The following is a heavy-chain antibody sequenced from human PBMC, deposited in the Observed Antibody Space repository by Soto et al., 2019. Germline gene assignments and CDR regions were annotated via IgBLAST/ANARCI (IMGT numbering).Heavy chain of an antibody. J-gene: IGHJ4*02. CDR1: GSSFSRST. CDR3: ARQFDSDTTGYYYAY. V-gene: IGHV1-69*13. CDR2: IMPIFGSA. D-gene: IGHD3-22*01. Sequence: GASVKVSCKASGSSFSRSTISWLRQAPGQGLEWMGGIMPIFGSANYAQKFQGRVTITADENTHTVYMELTRLRPEDTAVYYCARQFDSDTTGYYYAYWGQGTLVTVSS.